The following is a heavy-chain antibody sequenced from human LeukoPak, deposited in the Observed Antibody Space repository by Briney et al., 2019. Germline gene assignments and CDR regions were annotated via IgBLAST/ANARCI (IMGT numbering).Heavy chain of an antibody. D-gene: IGHD3-22*01. Sequence: GGSLRLSSAASGFTFSSYSMNWVRQAPGKGLEWVSSISSSSSYIYYADSVKGRFTIYRDNAKKSLYLQMNSLRAEDTAVYYCASRGHDSSAFDIWGQGTMVTVSS. J-gene: IGHJ3*02. CDR2: ISSSSSYI. CDR1: GFTFSSYS. V-gene: IGHV3-21*01. CDR3: ASRGHDSSAFDI.